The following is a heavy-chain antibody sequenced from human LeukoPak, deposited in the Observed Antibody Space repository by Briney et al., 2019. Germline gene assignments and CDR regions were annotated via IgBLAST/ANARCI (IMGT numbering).Heavy chain of an antibody. J-gene: IGHJ4*02. V-gene: IGHV3-11*06. CDR3: ARVNPTSSGFYAY. Sequence: GGSLRLSCAASGFTFSDYYMSWIRQAPGKGLEWVSYIGSSSTNINYADSVTGRFTVSRDNAKNSLYLQMNSLRADGTAVYYCARVNPTSSGFYAYWGQGTLVTVSS. CDR2: IGSSSTNI. D-gene: IGHD3-22*01. CDR1: GFTFSDYY.